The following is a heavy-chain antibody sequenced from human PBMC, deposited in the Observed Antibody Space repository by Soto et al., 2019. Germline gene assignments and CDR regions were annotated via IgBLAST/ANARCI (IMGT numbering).Heavy chain of an antibody. Sequence: ASVKVSCKASGYTFTGYYMHWVRQAPGQGLEWMGWTNPNSGGTNYAQKFQGWVTMTRDTSISTAYMELSRLRSDDTAVYYCARAKIPYDSSGYKHFDYWGQGTLVTVSS. D-gene: IGHD3-22*01. CDR3: ARAKIPYDSSGYKHFDY. CDR2: TNPNSGGT. V-gene: IGHV1-2*04. J-gene: IGHJ4*02. CDR1: GYTFTGYY.